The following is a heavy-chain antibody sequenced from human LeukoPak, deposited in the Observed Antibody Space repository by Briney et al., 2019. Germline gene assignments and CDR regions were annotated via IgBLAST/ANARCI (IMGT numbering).Heavy chain of an antibody. J-gene: IGHJ4*02. Sequence: GGSLRLSCAASGFTISGYWMSWVRQAPGKGPEWVANIRQDGGEFYYVGSVKGRFTISRDNAQNSLSLQMNSLRAEDTAVYYCARDRGVFDYWGQGTLVTVSS. CDR1: GFTISGYW. CDR3: ARDRGVFDY. V-gene: IGHV3-7*01. D-gene: IGHD3-10*01. CDR2: IRQDGGEF.